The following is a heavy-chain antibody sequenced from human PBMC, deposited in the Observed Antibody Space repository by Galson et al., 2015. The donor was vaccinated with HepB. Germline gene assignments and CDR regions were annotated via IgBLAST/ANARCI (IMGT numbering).Heavy chain of an antibody. CDR2: INHSGST. D-gene: IGHD3-3*01. Sequence: ETLSLTCTVSGGSISSYYWSWIRQPPGKGLEWIGEINHSGSTNYNPSLKSRVTISVDTSKNQFSLKLSSVTAADTAVYYCARAPPFFWSGYWDGRAFDIWGQGTMVTVSS. V-gene: IGHV4-34*01. CDR3: ARAPPFFWSGYWDGRAFDI. J-gene: IGHJ3*02. CDR1: GGSISSYY.